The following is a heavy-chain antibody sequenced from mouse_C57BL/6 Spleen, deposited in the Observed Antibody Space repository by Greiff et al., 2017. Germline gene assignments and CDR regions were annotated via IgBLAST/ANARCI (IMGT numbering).Heavy chain of an antibody. CDR2: IWGGGST. V-gene: IGHV2-9*01. CDR1: GFSFTSYG. D-gene: IGHD1-1*01. Sequence: VQLQESGPGLVAPSQSLSITCTVSGFSFTSYGVDWVRQPPGKGLEWLGVIWGGGSTNYNSALMSRLSISKDNSKSQVCLKMNRLQTENTAMYYCDKHEDSTGGFAYWGQGTLVTVSA. CDR3: DKHEDSTGGFAY. J-gene: IGHJ3*01.